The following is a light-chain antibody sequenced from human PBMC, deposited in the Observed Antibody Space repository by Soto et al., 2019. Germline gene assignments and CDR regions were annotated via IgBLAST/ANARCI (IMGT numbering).Light chain of an antibody. V-gene: IGKV1-39*01. CDR1: QSISSY. J-gene: IGKJ4*01. CDR2: AAS. Sequence: DIQMTQSPSSLSASVGDRVTITCRASQSISSYLNWYQQKPGKAPKLLMYAASSLQSGVPSRSSGRGSGTDFTLTISSLQPEDVSTYYCQQSYSTPPLTYGGGTKVEIK. CDR3: QQSYSTPPLT.